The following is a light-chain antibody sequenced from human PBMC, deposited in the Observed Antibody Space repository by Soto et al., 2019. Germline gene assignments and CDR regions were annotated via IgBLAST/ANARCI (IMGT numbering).Light chain of an antibody. CDR3: QQRSTWPPGRT. V-gene: IGKV3-11*01. Sequence: IVLTQSPATLSLSPGERATLSCRASQSVSSYLAWYQQKPGQAPRLLIYDASNRATGIPARFSGSGSGTDFSLTISSLEPEDFAVYYCQQRSTWPPGRTLGQGTKVEI. CDR1: QSVSSY. J-gene: IGKJ1*01. CDR2: DAS.